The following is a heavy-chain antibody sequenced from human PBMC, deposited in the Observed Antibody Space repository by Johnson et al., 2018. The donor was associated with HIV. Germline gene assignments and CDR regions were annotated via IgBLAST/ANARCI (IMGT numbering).Heavy chain of an antibody. CDR2: VYSDGIT. CDR1: GFIVSSNY. D-gene: IGHD5-24*01. Sequence: VQLVESGGGLIQPGGSLRLSCAASGFIVSSNYMSWVRQAPGKGLEWVSVVYSDGITFYADSVKGRFTISRDKFKNTLYLQMNILRAEDTALYYCASSRDGYKGDNAFDIWGQGTMVTVSS. CDR3: ASSRDGYKGDNAFDI. J-gene: IGHJ3*02. V-gene: IGHV3-53*01.